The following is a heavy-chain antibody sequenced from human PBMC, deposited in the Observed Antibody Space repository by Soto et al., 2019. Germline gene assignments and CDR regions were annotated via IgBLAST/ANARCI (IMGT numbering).Heavy chain of an antibody. D-gene: IGHD5-18*01. J-gene: IGHJ6*03. CDR3: ARDAMANYYYYYYMDV. V-gene: IGHV3-7*01. CDR1: GFTFSSYW. CDR2: IKQDGSEK. Sequence: GGSLRLSCAASGFTFSSYWMSWVRQAPGKGLEWVANIKQDGSEKYYVDSVKGRFTISRDNAKNSLYLQMNSLRAEDTAVYYCARDAMANYYYYYYMDVWGKGTTVTVSS.